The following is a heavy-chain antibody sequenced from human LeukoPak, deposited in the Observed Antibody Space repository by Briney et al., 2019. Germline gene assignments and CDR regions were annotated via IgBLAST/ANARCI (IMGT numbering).Heavy chain of an antibody. D-gene: IGHD5-18*01. CDR2: ISYDGSNK. Sequence: GRSLRLSCAAAGFTFSNYAIHWVRQAPGKGLEWVAVISYDGSNKYYADSVKGRFTISRDNSKNALYLQMNRLRAEDTAVYYCARARVDIAMFTWLNWYFDLWGRGTLVTVSS. CDR1: GFTFSNYA. CDR3: ARARVDIAMFTWLNWYFDL. V-gene: IGHV3-30-3*01. J-gene: IGHJ2*01.